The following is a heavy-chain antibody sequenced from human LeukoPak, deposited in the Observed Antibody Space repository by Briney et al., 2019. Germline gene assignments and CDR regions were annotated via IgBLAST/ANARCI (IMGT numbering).Heavy chain of an antibody. Sequence: GGSLRPSCAASGFTFSSYAMSWVRQAPGKGLEWVSAISGSGGSTYYADSVKGRFTISRDNSKNTLYLQMNSLRAEDTAVYYCAKCGIVVVPAATACWFDPWGQGTLVTVSS. V-gene: IGHV3-23*01. CDR2: ISGSGGST. J-gene: IGHJ5*02. CDR1: GFTFSSYA. CDR3: AKCGIVVVPAATACWFDP. D-gene: IGHD2-2*01.